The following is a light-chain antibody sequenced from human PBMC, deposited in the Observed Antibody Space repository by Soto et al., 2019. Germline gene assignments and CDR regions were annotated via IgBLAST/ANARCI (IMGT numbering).Light chain of an antibody. J-gene: IGKJ1*01. CDR1: QSVSSN. V-gene: IGKV3-15*01. Sequence: EIVMTQSPATLSVSPGERATLSCRASQSVSSNLAWYQQKPGQAPRLLIYGASTRATGIPARFSGGGSGTEFTLTISSLQSEDFAVYDCQQYNNWPPWRFGQGTKVEIK. CDR3: QQYNNWPPWR. CDR2: GAS.